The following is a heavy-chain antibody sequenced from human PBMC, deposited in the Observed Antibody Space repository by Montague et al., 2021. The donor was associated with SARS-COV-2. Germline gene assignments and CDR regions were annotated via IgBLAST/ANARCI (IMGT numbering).Heavy chain of an antibody. CDR3: TRDYRSIVGDGLDI. CDR1: GFTFSYYD. J-gene: IGHJ3*02. CDR2: ISTSAYTT. D-gene: IGHD3-16*02. Sequence: LSCAASGFTFSYYDMNWVRQAPGKGPEWISYISTSAYTTSYAGSVKGRFTISRDNGQNSLYLQMNSLRVEDTAVYYCTRDYRSIVGDGLDIWGQGTKVTVSS. V-gene: IGHV3-48*03.